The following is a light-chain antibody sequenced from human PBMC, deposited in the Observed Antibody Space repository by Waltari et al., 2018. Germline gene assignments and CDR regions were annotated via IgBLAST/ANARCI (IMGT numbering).Light chain of an antibody. J-gene: IGKJ1*01. CDR1: QSISSW. CDR3: QQYNSYSRT. CDR2: KAS. Sequence: DIQMTQSPSTLSASVGDRVTITCRANQSISSWLAWYQQKPGKAPKLLIYKASSLESGVPSRFSGSGSGTEFTLTISSLQPDDFATYYCQQYNSYSRTFGQGTKVEIK. V-gene: IGKV1-5*03.